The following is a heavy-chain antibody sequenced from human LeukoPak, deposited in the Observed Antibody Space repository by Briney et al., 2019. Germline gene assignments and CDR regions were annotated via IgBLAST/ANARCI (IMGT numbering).Heavy chain of an antibody. CDR3: ARDSYGMDV. J-gene: IGHJ6*02. Sequence: GGSLRLSCAASGFTFSSYAMHWVRQAPGKGLVWVAVISYDGSNKYYADSVKGRFTISRDNSKNTLYLQMNSLRAEDTAVYYCARDSYGMDVWGQGTTVTVSS. V-gene: IGHV3-30-3*01. CDR1: GFTFSSYA. CDR2: ISYDGSNK.